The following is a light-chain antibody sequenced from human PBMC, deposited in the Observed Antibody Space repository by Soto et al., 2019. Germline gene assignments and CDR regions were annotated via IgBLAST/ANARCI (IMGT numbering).Light chain of an antibody. CDR3: QQSYSTPPEIT. J-gene: IGKJ5*01. Sequence: IEVTQTPSSLAASLGYSVIITFRACQTIGTYVNWYRHKSESASELIIYDASTLQSGVPSRFRGGASGTDSTLIICSLQLDDFATYYCQQSYSTPPEITFGQGTRLEIK. V-gene: IGKV1-39*01. CDR1: QTIGTY. CDR2: DAS.